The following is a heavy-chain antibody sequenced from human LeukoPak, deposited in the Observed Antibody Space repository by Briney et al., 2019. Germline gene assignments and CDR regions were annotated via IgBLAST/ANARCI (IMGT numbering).Heavy chain of an antibody. V-gene: IGHV3-48*01. Sequence: GGSLRLSCAASGFTFSSYSMNWVRQAPGKGLEWVSYISSSSSTIYYADSVKGRFTISRDNAKNSLYLKMNSLRAEDTAVYYCARAWPKLLWFGEPTKGDAFDIWGQGTLVTVSS. CDR2: ISSSSSTI. CDR1: GFTFSSYS. CDR3: ARAWPKLLWFGEPTKGDAFDI. D-gene: IGHD3-10*01. J-gene: IGHJ3*02.